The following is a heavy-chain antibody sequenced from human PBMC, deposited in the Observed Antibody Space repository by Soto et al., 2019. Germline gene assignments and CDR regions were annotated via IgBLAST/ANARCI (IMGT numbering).Heavy chain of an antibody. V-gene: IGHV1-69*12. D-gene: IGHD5-12*01. Sequence: QVQLVQSGAEVKKPGSSVTVSCKASGGTFSSYTISWVRQAPGQGLEWMGGIIPIFGTANYAQKFQGRVTITADESTSTSYMELSSLRSEDTAVYYCARGNHRWLQLWYFDLRGPGTLVTVSS. CDR1: GGTFSSYT. CDR2: IIPIFGTA. CDR3: ARGNHRWLQLWYFDL. J-gene: IGHJ2*01.